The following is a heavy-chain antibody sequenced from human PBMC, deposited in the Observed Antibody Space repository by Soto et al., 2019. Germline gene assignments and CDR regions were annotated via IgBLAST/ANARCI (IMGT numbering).Heavy chain of an antibody. CDR3: ARGYYGSGSYSNYYYYGMDV. CDR2: IYYSGST. Sequence: PSDTLSLTCTVSCGSISSGDYYWSWIRQPPGKGLEWIGYIYYSGSTYYNPSLKSRVTISVDTSKNQFSLKLSSVTAADTAVYYCARGYYGSGSYSNYYYYGMDVWGQGTTVTVSS. CDR1: CGSISSGDYY. J-gene: IGHJ6*02. V-gene: IGHV4-30-4*02. D-gene: IGHD3-10*01.